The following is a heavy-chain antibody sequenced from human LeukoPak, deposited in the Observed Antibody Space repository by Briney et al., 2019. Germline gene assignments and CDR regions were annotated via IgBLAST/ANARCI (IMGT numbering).Heavy chain of an antibody. CDR2: ISPRGGGT. Sequence: GGSLRLSCAASKFTVSSKYMSWVRQAPGKGLEWVSGISPRGGGTYYADSVKGRFTISRDDSKSTLSLQMNSLRVEDTAVYYCARDLAWGAFDYWGQGTLVSVSS. J-gene: IGHJ4*02. D-gene: IGHD7-27*01. V-gene: IGHV3-23*01. CDR1: KFTVSSKY. CDR3: ARDLAWGAFDY.